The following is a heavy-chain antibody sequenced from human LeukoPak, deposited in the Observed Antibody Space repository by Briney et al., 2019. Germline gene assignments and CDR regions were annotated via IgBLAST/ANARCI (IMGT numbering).Heavy chain of an antibody. CDR3: ARDDYGDSIPFDY. D-gene: IGHD4-17*01. CDR1: GGTFSSYA. J-gene: IGHJ4*02. Sequence: SVKVSCKASGGTFSSYAISWVRQAPGQGLEWMGRIIPILGIANYAQKFQGRVTITADKSTSTAYMELSSLRSEDTAVYYCARDDYGDSIPFDYWGQGTLVTVSS. V-gene: IGHV1-69*04. CDR2: IIPILGIA.